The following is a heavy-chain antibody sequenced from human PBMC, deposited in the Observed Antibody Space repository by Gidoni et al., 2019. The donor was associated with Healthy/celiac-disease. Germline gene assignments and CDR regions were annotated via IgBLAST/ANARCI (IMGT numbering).Heavy chain of an antibody. CDR1: GFTFSSYE. V-gene: IGHV3-48*03. Sequence: EVQLVESGGGLVQPGGSLRLSCAASGFTFSSYEMNWVRQAPGKGLEWVSYISSSGSTIYYADSVKGRFTISRDNAKNSLYLQMNSLRAEDTAVYYCASRELEYYYDSSGLRSGAFDIWGQGTMVTVSS. CDR3: ASRELEYYYDSSGLRSGAFDI. J-gene: IGHJ3*02. D-gene: IGHD3-22*01. CDR2: ISSSGSTI.